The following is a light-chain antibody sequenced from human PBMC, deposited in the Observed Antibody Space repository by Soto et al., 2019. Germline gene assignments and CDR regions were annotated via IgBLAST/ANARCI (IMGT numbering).Light chain of an antibody. V-gene: IGKV3-20*01. CDR3: QQYGSPGT. CDR2: GAS. Sequence: ELVLTQSPGTLSLSPGERATLSCRASQSVSCSYLAWYQQKPGQAHRLLIYGASSRATGIPDRFSGSGSGTDFTLTISRLEREDFGMYYCQQYGSPGTFGQGTNLEIK. J-gene: IGKJ2*01. CDR1: QSVSCSY.